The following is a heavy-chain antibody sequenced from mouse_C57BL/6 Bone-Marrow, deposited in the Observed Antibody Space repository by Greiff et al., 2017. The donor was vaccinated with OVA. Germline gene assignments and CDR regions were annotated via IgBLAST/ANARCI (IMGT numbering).Heavy chain of an antibody. CDR2: IWTGGGT. J-gene: IGHJ4*01. Sequence: VKLMESGPGLVAPSQSLSITCTVSGFSLTSYAISWVRQPPGKGLEWLGVIWTGGGTNYNSALKSRLSISKDNSKSQVFLKMNSLQTDDTARYYCASIYYDYDGYYAMDYWGQGTSGTVSS. CDR3: ASIYYDYDGYYAMDY. V-gene: IGHV2-9-1*01. CDR1: GFSLTSYA. D-gene: IGHD2-4*01.